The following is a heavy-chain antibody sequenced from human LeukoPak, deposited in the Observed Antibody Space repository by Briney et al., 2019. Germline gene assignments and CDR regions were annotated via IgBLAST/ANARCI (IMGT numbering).Heavy chain of an antibody. V-gene: IGHV3-20*04. D-gene: IGHD3-22*01. Sequence: GGSLRLSCAASGFTFSSYNMNWVRQAPGKGLEWVSGINWNGGSTGYADSVKGRFTISRDNAKNSLYLQMNSLRAEDTALYYCARESGGYYDSSGYYYYYYYMDVWGKGTTVTISS. J-gene: IGHJ6*03. CDR3: ARESGGYYDSSGYYYYYYYMDV. CDR1: GFTFSSYN. CDR2: INWNGGST.